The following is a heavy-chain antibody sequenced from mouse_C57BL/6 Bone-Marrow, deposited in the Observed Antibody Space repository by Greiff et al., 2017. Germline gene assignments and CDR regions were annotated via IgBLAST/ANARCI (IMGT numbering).Heavy chain of an antibody. Sequence: EVKVVESGGGLVQPKGSLKLSCAASGFSFNTYAMNWVRQAPGKGLEWVARIRSKSNNYATYYADSVKDRFTISRDDSESMLYLQMNNLKTEDTAMYYCVRQGGNYVVHWYFDVWGTGTTVTVSS. CDR2: IRSKSNNYAT. J-gene: IGHJ1*03. V-gene: IGHV10-1*01. CDR3: VRQGGNYVVHWYFDV. CDR1: GFSFNTYA. D-gene: IGHD2-1*01.